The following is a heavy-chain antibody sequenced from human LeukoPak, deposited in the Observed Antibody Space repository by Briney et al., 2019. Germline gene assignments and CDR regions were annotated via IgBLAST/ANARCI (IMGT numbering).Heavy chain of an antibody. Sequence: ASVKVSCKASGYTFTSYDFNWVRQATGQGLECLGWMNPDSGNTGYAQKFQGRVTMTWDTSISTAYMELSSLRSEDTAIYYCARTLVRGLPGMDVWGQGTSVTVSS. D-gene: IGHD3-10*01. CDR3: ARTLVRGLPGMDV. J-gene: IGHJ6*02. CDR1: GYTFTSYD. V-gene: IGHV1-8*01. CDR2: MNPDSGNT.